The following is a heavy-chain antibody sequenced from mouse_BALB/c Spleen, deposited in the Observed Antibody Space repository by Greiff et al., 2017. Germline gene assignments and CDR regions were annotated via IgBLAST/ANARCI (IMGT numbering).Heavy chain of an antibody. J-gene: IGHJ2*01. Sequence: VQLQQSGAELAKPGASVKMSCKASGYTFTSYWMHWVKQRPGQGLEWIGYINPSTGYTEYNQKFKDKATLTADKSSSTAYMQLSSLTSEDSAVYYCARGEYRYFDYWGQGTTLTVSS. V-gene: IGHV1-7*01. CDR3: ARGEYRYFDY. CDR1: GYTFTSYW. D-gene: IGHD2-14*01. CDR2: INPSTGYT.